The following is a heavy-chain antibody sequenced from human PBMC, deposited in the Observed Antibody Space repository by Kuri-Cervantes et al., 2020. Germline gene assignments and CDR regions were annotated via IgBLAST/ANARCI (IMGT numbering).Heavy chain of an antibody. CDR2: LRQDGREK. Sequence: GESLKISCAASGFTFNNYWMMWVRQAPGKGLEWVANLRQDGREKFYADSVKGRFTISRDNAKNLLYLEMNSLRADDTAVYYCARVAAGRSEDHWGQGTLVTVSS. V-gene: IGHV3-7*01. CDR1: GFTFNNYW. CDR3: ARVAAGRSEDH. J-gene: IGHJ4*02. D-gene: IGHD6-6*01.